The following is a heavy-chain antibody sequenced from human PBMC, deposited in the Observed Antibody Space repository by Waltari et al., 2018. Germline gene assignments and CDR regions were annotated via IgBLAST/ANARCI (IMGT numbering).Heavy chain of an antibody. J-gene: IGHJ6*02. CDR1: GFTFSSYG. D-gene: IGHD6-13*01. Sequence: QVQLVESGGGVVQPGGSLRLSCAASGFTFSSYGMHWVRQAPGKGLEWVAFIRYDGSNKYYADSVKGRFTIARDNSKNTLYLQMNSLRAEDTAVYYCAKLRAASVYYYYGMDVWGQGTTVTVSS. V-gene: IGHV3-30*02. CDR2: IRYDGSNK. CDR3: AKLRAASVYYYYGMDV.